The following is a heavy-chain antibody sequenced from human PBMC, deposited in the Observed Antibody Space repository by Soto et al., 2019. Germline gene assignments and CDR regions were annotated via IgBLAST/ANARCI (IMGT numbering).Heavy chain of an antibody. CDR1: GFTFSSYS. J-gene: IGHJ5*02. V-gene: IGHV3-21*01. D-gene: IGHD6-13*01. CDR3: ASEAPSYIRAAAGTFDP. Sequence: GGSLTLSCAASGFTFSSYSMNWVRQAPGKGLEWVSSISSSSSYIYYADSVKGRFTISRDNAKNSLYLQMNSLRAEDTAVYYCASEAPSYIRAAAGTFDPWGKGTLVTVS. CDR2: ISSSSSYI.